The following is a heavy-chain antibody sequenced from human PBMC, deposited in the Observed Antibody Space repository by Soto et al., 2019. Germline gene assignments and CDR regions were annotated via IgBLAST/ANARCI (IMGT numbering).Heavy chain of an antibody. CDR1: GGTLRRNT. Sequence: ASVKVSCKASGGTLRRNTLCWVRQAQGQGLEWMGGITAFLGTTNYAQKFQGRVTITADESTATAYLELSSLRSEDTAVYYCATTHFYETDGVFDYFDYWGQGTLVTVSS. CDR3: ATTHFYETDGVFDYFDY. J-gene: IGHJ4*01. V-gene: IGHV1-69*13. D-gene: IGHD3-22*01. CDR2: ITAFLGTT.